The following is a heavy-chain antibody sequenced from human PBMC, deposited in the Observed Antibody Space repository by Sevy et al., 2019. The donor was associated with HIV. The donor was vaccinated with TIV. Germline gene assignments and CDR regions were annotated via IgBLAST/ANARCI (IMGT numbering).Heavy chain of an antibody. V-gene: IGHV1-2*02. D-gene: IGHD4-4*01. CDR3: ATEYSYDY. CDR2: INSNSGAI. CDR1: GHTFSDYY. Sequence: ASVKVSCKASGHTFSDYYIQWVRQAPGQGLEWMGWINSNSGAISYAQKFQGRVTMTSDTCISTVYMELSRLRSDDTAVYYCATEYSYDYWGQGTLVTVSS. J-gene: IGHJ4*02.